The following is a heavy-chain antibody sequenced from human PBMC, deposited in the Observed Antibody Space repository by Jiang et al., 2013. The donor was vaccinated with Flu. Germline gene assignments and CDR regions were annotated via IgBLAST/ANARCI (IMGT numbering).Heavy chain of an antibody. J-gene: IGHJ6*01. CDR2: INPNSGGT. CDR1: GYTFTGYY. D-gene: IGHD3-10*01. CDR3: ARDPITMVRGVIIRYGGHGMDV. Sequence: VQLVESGAEVKKPGASVKVSCKASGYTFTGYYMHWVRQAPGQGLEWMGWINPNSGGTNYAQKIQGRVTMTRDTSTRTVYMDLNRLRSDDTAVYYCARDPITMVRGVIIRYGGHGMDV. V-gene: IGHV1-2*02.